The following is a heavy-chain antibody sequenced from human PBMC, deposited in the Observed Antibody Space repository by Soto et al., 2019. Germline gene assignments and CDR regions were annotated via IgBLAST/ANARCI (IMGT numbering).Heavy chain of an antibody. V-gene: IGHV1-18*01. Sequence: ASVNVSCKASGYTFTSYGISWVRQAPGQGLEWMGWISAYNGNTNYAQKLQGRVTMTTDTSTSTAYMELRSLRSDDTAVYYCAREFRGGYYDSSDYWGQGPLVTVSS. J-gene: IGHJ4*02. CDR1: GYTFTSYG. CDR2: ISAYNGNT. D-gene: IGHD3-22*01. CDR3: AREFRGGYYDSSDY.